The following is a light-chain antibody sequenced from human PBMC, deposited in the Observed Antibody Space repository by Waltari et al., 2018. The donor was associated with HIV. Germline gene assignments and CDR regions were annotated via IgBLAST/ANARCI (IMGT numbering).Light chain of an antibody. CDR3: QSYDRNSQV. CDR1: SGRIASNY. J-gene: IGLJ3*02. Sequence: NFMLAHPHSVSASPGKTITISCTRTSGRIASNYVQWYQRRPGSPPATVIYEDNRRPSGVPDRFSGSIDSTSSSASLTIAGLKTEDEADYYCQSYDRNSQVFGGGTKLTVL. V-gene: IGLV6-57*01. CDR2: EDN.